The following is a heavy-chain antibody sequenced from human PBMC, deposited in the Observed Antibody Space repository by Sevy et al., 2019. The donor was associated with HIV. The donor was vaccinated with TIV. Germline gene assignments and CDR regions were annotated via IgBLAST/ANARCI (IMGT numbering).Heavy chain of an antibody. CDR3: ARGLFDY. V-gene: IGHV4-61*01. J-gene: IGHJ4*02. CDR2: IYYSGST. CDR1: GDSVSGGNYY. Sequence: SETLCLTCTVSGDSVSGGNYYWSWIRQPPGKGLEWIGYIYYSGSTNYNPSLKSRVTISIDTSKNQFSLMLTSVTAADRAVYYCARGLFDYWGQGTLVTVSS.